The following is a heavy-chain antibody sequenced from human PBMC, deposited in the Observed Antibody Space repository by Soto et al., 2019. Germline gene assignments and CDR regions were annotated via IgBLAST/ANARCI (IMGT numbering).Heavy chain of an antibody. Sequence: QLQLQESGPGLVKPSETLSLTCTVSGGSISSSSYYWGWIRQPPGKGLEWIGSIYYSGSTYYNPSLKSRVTISVDTSKNQFSLKRSSVTAADTAVYYCARRGYGSGSWDYWGQGTLVTVSS. J-gene: IGHJ4*02. CDR2: IYYSGST. CDR1: GGSISSSSYY. CDR3: ARRGYGSGSWDY. V-gene: IGHV4-39*01. D-gene: IGHD3-10*01.